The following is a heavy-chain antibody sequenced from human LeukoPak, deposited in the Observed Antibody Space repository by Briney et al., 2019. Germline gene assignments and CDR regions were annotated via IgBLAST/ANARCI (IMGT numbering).Heavy chain of an antibody. J-gene: IGHJ5*02. CDR1: DDSTTSYY. D-gene: IGHD3-10*01. CDR2: IYYTGLI. CDR3: ARQPHAFDNWFDP. V-gene: IGHV4-59*08. Sequence: SETLSLTCKVSDDSTTSYYWSWIRQPPGRGLEWIGYIYYTGLIDYNPSLKSRVTISVDTSKNQFSLKLTSVTAADTAVYYCARQPHAFDNWFDPWGQGTLVTVSS.